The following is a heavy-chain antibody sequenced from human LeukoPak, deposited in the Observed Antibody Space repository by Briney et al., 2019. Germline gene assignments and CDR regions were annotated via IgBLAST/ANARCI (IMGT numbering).Heavy chain of an antibody. V-gene: IGHV4-59*05. CDR1: GFTFSSYW. CDR3: ANTMIVVGSYYFDY. J-gene: IGHJ4*02. Sequence: MSGGSLRLSCAASGFTFSSYWMSWVRQAPGKGLEWIGSIYYSGSTYYNPSLKSRVTISVDTSKNQFSLKLSSVTAADTAVYYCANTMIVVGSYYFDYWGQGTLVTVFS. CDR2: IYYSGST. D-gene: IGHD3-22*01.